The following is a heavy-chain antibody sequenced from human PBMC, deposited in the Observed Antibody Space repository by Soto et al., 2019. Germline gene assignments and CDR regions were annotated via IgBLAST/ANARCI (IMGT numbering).Heavy chain of an antibody. CDR2: IYWDDDK. CDR3: THSSDTVMALDC. J-gene: IGHJ4*02. Sequence: QITLKESGPTLVKPTQTLTLTCTFSGFSLSTSEVGVGWIRQPPGKALEWLALIYWDDDKRYSPSLKSRLTITKDTSKNQLVLTMTNMYPVDTATYYRTHSSDTVMALDCWGQGTLVTFSA. V-gene: IGHV2-5*02. D-gene: IGHD5-18*01. CDR1: GFSLSTSEVG.